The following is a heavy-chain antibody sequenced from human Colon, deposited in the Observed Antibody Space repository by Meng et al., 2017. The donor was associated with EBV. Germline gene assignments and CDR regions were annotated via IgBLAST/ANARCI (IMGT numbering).Heavy chain of an antibody. Sequence: QEWCPGLVQPSQPLSLPCTVSGGSVSRGGYYWTWICQHPGKGLEWFGHIYYSGSTFYNPSLKRRVIISIDTSKNQFSLNLRSVTAADTAVYYCARVSSGWDYFDYWGQRTLVTVSS. V-gene: IGHV4-31*03. CDR1: GGSVSRGGYY. D-gene: IGHD6-19*01. CDR3: ARVSSGWDYFDY. CDR2: IYYSGST. J-gene: IGHJ4*02.